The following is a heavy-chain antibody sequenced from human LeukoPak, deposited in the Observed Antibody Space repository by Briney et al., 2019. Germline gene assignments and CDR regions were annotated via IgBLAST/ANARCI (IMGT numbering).Heavy chain of an antibody. Sequence: GGSLRISCAASGFTFSSYVKSWVRQAPGKGLEWVSGISAGGGNTYYADSVKGRFTISRDSSKNTLLLQMNSLRAEDTAVYYCAKGRVSGSYHFDYWGQGTLVTVSS. CDR3: AKGRVSGSYHFDY. V-gene: IGHV3-23*01. CDR2: ISAGGGNT. D-gene: IGHD6-19*01. CDR1: GFTFSSYV. J-gene: IGHJ4*02.